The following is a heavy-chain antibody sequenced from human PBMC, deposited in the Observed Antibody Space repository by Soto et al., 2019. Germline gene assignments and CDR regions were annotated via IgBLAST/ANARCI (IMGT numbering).Heavy chain of an antibody. V-gene: IGHV1-18*01. J-gene: IGHJ5*02. Sequence: ASVKVSCKASGYTFTSYGISWVRQAPGQGLEWMGWISAYNGNTNYAQKLQGRVTMTTDTSTSTAYMELRSLRSDDTAVYYCARRTEPWSGPSGFDPWGQGTQVTVSS. D-gene: IGHD3-3*01. CDR2: ISAYNGNT. CDR3: ARRTEPWSGPSGFDP. CDR1: GYTFTSYG.